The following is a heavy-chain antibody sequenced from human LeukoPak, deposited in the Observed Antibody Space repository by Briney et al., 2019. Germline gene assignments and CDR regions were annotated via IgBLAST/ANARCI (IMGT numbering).Heavy chain of an antibody. V-gene: IGHV3-30*03. CDR1: GFTFSSYG. D-gene: IGHD2-15*01. CDR2: ISYDGSNK. Sequence: PGRSLRLSCAASGFTFSSYGMHWVRQAPGKGLAWVAVISYDGSNKYYADSVKGRFTISRDNSKNTLYLQMNSLRAEDTAVYYCAVDIVVVVAATDFDYWGQGTLVTVSS. CDR3: AVDIVVVVAATDFDY. J-gene: IGHJ4*02.